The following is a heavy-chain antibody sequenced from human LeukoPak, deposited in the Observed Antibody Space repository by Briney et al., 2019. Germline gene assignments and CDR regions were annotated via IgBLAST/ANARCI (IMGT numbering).Heavy chain of an antibody. CDR3: ARWNDPTQNYYHYGMDV. CDR2: INPNSGGS. J-gene: IGHJ6*02. V-gene: IGHV1-2*02. CDR1: GYRFSGYY. D-gene: IGHD1-1*01. Sequence: AASVKVSCKASGYRFSGYYMYWVRQAPGQGLEWMGWINPNSGGSKYAQKFQGRVTMTMDTSISTAYMELNSLRSDDTAVYYCARWNDPTQNYYHYGMDVWGQGTTVTVSS.